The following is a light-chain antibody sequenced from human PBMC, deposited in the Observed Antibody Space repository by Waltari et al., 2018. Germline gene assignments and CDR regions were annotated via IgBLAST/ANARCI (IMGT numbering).Light chain of an antibody. Sequence: EIVLTQSPGTLSLPPGERATLSCRVSQSVSRFLAWYQQKPGQAPRLLIYEASSRATDIPDRFSGSGSGTDFSLTISRLEPEDFAVYYCQKYGTLPATFGQGTKVEIK. J-gene: IGKJ1*01. CDR1: QSVSRF. CDR2: EAS. V-gene: IGKV3-20*01. CDR3: QKYGTLPAT.